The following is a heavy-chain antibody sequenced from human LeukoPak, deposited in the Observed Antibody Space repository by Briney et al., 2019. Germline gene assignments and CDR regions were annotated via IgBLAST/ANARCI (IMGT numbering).Heavy chain of an antibody. V-gene: IGHV1-24*01. Sequence: PWASVKVSCMVSGYTLTELSMHWLRQAPGKGLEWMGGFDPEDGETIYAQKFQGRVTMTEDTSTDTAYMELSSLGSEDTAVYYCATGSGIVGATGDAFDIWGQGTMVTVSS. CDR1: GYTLTELS. CDR2: FDPEDGET. D-gene: IGHD1-26*01. J-gene: IGHJ3*02. CDR3: ATGSGIVGATGDAFDI.